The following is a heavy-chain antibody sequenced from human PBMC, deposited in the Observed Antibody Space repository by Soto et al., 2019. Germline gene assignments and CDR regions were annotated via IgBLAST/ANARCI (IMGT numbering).Heavy chain of an antibody. CDR3: AREQSTVGLFDY. J-gene: IGHJ4*02. Sequence: ASVKVSCKASGYTFTSYGISWVRQAPGQGLEWMGWISAYNGNTNYAQKFQGRVTITADESTSTAYMELSSLRSEDTAVYYCAREQSTVGLFDYWGQGTLVTVSS. CDR2: ISAYNGNT. CDR1: GYTFTSYG. V-gene: IGHV1-18*01.